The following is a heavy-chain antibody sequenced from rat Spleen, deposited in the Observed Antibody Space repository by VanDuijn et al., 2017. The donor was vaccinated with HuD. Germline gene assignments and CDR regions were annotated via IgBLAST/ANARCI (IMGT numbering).Heavy chain of an antibody. CDR3: TRGGNYDFDY. CDR1: GFTFSDYD. V-gene: IGHV5-7*01. CDR2: IIYDGTST. J-gene: IGHJ2*01. Sequence: EVQLVESGGGLVQPGRSLKLSCAASGFTFSDYDMAWVRQAPKKGLAWVATIIYDGTSTYYRDSVKGRFTISRDNAKNTLYLQMNSLRSEDTATYFCTRGGNYDFDYWGQGVMVTVSS. D-gene: IGHD1-10*01.